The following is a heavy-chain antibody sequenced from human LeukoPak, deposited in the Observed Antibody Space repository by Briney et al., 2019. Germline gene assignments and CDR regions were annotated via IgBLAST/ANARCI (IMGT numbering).Heavy chain of an antibody. D-gene: IGHD1-7*01. V-gene: IGHV3-30-3*01. CDR3: ARGPYNWNYDDYYYGMDV. Sequence: PGRSLRLSCAASGFTFSSYAMHWVRQAPGKGLEWVAVISYDGSNKYYADSVKGRFTISRDNSKNTLYLQMNSPRAEDTAVYYCARGPYNWNYDDYYYGMDVWGQGTTVTVSS. J-gene: IGHJ6*02. CDR1: GFTFSSYA. CDR2: ISYDGSNK.